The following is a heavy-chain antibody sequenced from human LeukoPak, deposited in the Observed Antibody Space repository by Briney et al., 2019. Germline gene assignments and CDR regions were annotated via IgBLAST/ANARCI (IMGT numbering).Heavy chain of an antibody. CDR2: IYYSGST. V-gene: IGHV4-31*03. Sequence: PSQTLSLTCTVSGGSISSGGYYWSRIRQHPGKGLEWIGYIYYSGSTYYNPSLKSRVTISVDTSKNQFSLKLSSVTAADTAVYYCAREPRAYCGGDCPNWFDPWGQGTLVTVSS. D-gene: IGHD2-21*02. CDR3: AREPRAYCGGDCPNWFDP. CDR1: GGSISSGGYY. J-gene: IGHJ5*02.